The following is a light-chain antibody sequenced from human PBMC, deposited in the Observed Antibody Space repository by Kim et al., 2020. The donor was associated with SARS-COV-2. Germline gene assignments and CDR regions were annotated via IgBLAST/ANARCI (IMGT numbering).Light chain of an antibody. CDR2: TAS. J-gene: IGKJ3*01. Sequence: DIQMTQSPSSLSASVGDRVTITCRASQNINRYLNWYQQKPGKAPKLLIYTASTLQSGVPSRFTGSGSETDFTLTISSLQPEDFATYYCQQTYSAPRTFGPGTKVDIK. CDR1: QNINRY. CDR3: QQTYSAPRT. V-gene: IGKV1-39*01.